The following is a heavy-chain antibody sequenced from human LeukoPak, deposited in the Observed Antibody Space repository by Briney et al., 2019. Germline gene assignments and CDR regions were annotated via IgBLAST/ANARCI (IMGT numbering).Heavy chain of an antibody. CDR2: ISGSGGST. CDR3: AKDTVKVSTIRRVPHYMDV. Sequence: GGTLRLSCAASGFTFSSYGVSWVRQAPGKGLEWVSAISGSGGSTYYADSVKGRFTISRDNSKNTLYLQMNSLRTEDTAVYYCAKDTVKVSTIRRVPHYMDVWGKGTTVTISS. CDR1: GFTFSSYG. J-gene: IGHJ6*03. D-gene: IGHD5/OR15-5a*01. V-gene: IGHV3-23*01.